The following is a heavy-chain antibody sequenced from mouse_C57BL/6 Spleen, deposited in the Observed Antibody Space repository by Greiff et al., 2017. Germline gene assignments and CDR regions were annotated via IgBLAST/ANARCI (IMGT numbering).Heavy chain of an antibody. CDR1: GYSFTDYN. D-gene: IGHD1-1*01. CDR3: ARSGTTVVARYAMDY. Sequence: VQLKESGPELVKPGASVKISCKASGYSFTDYNMNWVKQSNGKSLEWIGVINPNYGTTSYNQKFKGKATLTVDQSSSTAYMQLNSLTSEDSAVYYCARSGTTVVARYAMDYWGQGTSVTVSS. J-gene: IGHJ4*01. CDR2: INPNYGTT. V-gene: IGHV1-39*01.